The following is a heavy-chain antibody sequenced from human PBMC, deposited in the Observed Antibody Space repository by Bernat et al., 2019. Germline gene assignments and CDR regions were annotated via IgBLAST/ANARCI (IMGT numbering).Heavy chain of an antibody. D-gene: IGHD2-2*01. CDR1: GGSFSGHY. Sequence: QVQLQQWGAGLLKPSETLSLTCAVYGGSFSGHYWSWIRQSPGKGLEWLGEINHRGSTNYNSSLKSRVTISVDTSKNQFSLRLTSLTAADTAVYYCARGCTNCYRYFDSWGQGTLVTVSS. CDR3: ARGCTNCYRYFDS. CDR2: INHRGST. J-gene: IGHJ4*02. V-gene: IGHV4-34*01.